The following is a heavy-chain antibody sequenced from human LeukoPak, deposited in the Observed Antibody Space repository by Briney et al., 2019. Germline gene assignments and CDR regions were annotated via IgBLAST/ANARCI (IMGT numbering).Heavy chain of an antibody. CDR1: GFTFSNYW. CDR2: IKQDGNEK. V-gene: IGHV3-7*01. J-gene: IGHJ5*01. Sequence: GGSLRLSCAASGFTFSNYWMSWVRQAPGKGPEWVANIKQDGNEKYYVDSVKGRFTVSRDNAKKSLYLQMSSLRVEDTAVYYCAREDELTSVDSWGQGTLVSVSS. CDR3: AREDELTSVDS. D-gene: IGHD1-14*01.